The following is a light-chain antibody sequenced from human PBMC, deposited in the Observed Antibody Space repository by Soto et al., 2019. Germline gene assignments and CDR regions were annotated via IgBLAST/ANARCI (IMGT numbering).Light chain of an antibody. CDR1: SSDVGAYNY. V-gene: IGLV2-14*03. CDR2: DVS. Sequence: QSALTQPASVSGSPGQSITISCTGTSSDVGAYNYVSWYQQHPGKAPKLMIYDVSTRPSGVSNRSSGSKSGNTASLTISGLQAEDEADYYCCSYTPSSTRVFGGGTKLTVL. CDR3: CSYTPSSTRV. J-gene: IGLJ2*01.